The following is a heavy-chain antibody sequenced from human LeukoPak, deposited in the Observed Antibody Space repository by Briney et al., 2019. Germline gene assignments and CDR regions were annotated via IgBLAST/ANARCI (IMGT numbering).Heavy chain of an antibody. J-gene: IGHJ5*02. CDR1: GGSISSGSYY. Sequence: KTSETLSLTCTVSGGSISSGSYYWSWIRQPAGKGLEWIGRIYTSGSTHYNPSLKSRVTISVDTSKNQFSLKLSSVTAADTAVYYCARDVSADYDFWSGYPKNWFDPWGQGTLVTVSS. CDR2: IYTSGST. V-gene: IGHV4-61*02. D-gene: IGHD3-3*01. CDR3: ARDVSADYDFWSGYPKNWFDP.